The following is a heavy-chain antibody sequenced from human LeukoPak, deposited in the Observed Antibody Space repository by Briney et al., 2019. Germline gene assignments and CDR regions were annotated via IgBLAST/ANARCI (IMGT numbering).Heavy chain of an antibody. J-gene: IGHJ6*04. V-gene: IGHV3-49*04. CDR1: GFTFSDYY. D-gene: IGHD3-10*01. CDR3: SRADYYGSGSPISLDV. CDR2: IRSKAYGGTT. Sequence: GGSLRLSCAASGFTFSDYYMSWVRQAPGKGLEWVGFIRSKAYGGTTEYAASVKGRFTISRDDSKSIAYLQMNSLKTEDTAVYYCSRADYYGSGSPISLDVWGKGPTVTVSS.